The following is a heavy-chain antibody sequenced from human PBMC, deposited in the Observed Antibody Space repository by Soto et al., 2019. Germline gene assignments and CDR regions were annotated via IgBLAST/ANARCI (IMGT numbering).Heavy chain of an antibody. CDR2: INAGNGNT. J-gene: IGHJ6*03. V-gene: IGHV1-3*01. D-gene: IGHD3-10*01. CDR1: GYTFTSYA. Sequence: ASVKVSCKASGYTFTSYAMHWVRQAPGQRLEWMGWINAGNGNTKYSQKFQGRVTITRDTSASTAYMELSSLRSEDTAVYYCARDRGDDYYYYYMDVWGKGTTVTVSS. CDR3: ARDRGDDYYYYYMDV.